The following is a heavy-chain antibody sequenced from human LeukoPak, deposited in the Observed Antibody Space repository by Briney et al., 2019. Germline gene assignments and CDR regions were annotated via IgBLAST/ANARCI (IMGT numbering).Heavy chain of an antibody. Sequence: GESLKISCKGSGYSFTSYWIGWVRQMPGKGLEWMGIIYPGDSDTRYCPSFQGQVTISADKSISTAYLQWSSLKASDTAMYYCARSEYSSSSGLGYWGQGTLVTVSS. CDR2: IYPGDSDT. J-gene: IGHJ4*02. V-gene: IGHV5-51*01. D-gene: IGHD6-6*01. CDR3: ARSEYSSSSGLGY. CDR1: GYSFTSYW.